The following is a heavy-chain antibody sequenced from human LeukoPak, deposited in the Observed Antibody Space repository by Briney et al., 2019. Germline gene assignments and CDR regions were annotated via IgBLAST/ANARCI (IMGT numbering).Heavy chain of an antibody. J-gene: IGHJ5*02. D-gene: IGHD4-17*01. CDR3: ARHGDGDYPFDP. CDR1: GGSISSYY. CDR2: IYYSGST. Sequence: SETLSLTCTVSGGSISSYYWSWIRQPPGKGLEWIGYIYYSGSTNYNPSLKSRVTISVDTSKNQFSLKLSSVTAADTAVYYCARHGDGDYPFDPWGQGTLVTVSS. V-gene: IGHV4-59*08.